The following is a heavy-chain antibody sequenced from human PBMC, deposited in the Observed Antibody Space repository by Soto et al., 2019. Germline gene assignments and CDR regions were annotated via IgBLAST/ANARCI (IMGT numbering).Heavy chain of an antibody. V-gene: IGHV3-21*01. J-gene: IGHJ6*03. CDR2: IRSSSRYI. CDR1: GFTFSSYS. Sequence: EVQLVESGGGLVKPGGSLRLSCAASGFTFSSYSMNWVRQAQGKGLEWVSSIRSSSRYIYYADSVKGRFTISRDNAKNSLYLQMNSLRAEDTAVYYCARVVGGLFYYYYMDVWGKGTTVTVS. D-gene: IGHD2-2*01. CDR3: ARVVGGLFYYYYMDV.